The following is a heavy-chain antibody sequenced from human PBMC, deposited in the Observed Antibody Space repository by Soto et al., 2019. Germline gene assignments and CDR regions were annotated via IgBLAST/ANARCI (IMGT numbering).Heavy chain of an antibody. CDR1: GFSLSTSGAA. CDR2: VYWDDDK. CDR3: HRQLVTFFGLVTQTDVWFDS. V-gene: IGHV2-5*02. J-gene: IGHJ5*01. Sequence: QITLKESGPTLVNPTQTLTLTCTFSGFSLSTSGAAVGWIRQPPGKALEWLALVYWDDDKRYSPSIKNRVTITKDTSKTQVVLTLTNAEPVDTATYCAHRQLVTFFGLVTQTDVWFDSWGQGTLVTVPS. D-gene: IGHD3-3*01.